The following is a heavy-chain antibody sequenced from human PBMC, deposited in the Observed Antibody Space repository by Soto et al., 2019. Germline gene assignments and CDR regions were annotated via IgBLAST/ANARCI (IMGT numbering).Heavy chain of an antibody. J-gene: IGHJ6*01. CDR1: GCSISSYY. Sequence: SETLSLTCTVSGCSISSYYWSWSRQPPGKGLDWMGYIFYSGSTNDNPSLKSRVPIPVDTSKDQSSLKLTSVTAADTAVYYCARWDYYGSGSSMDVWGEGTTVTVSS. CDR3: ARWDYYGSGSSMDV. V-gene: IGHV4-59*08. D-gene: IGHD3-10*01. CDR2: IFYSGST.